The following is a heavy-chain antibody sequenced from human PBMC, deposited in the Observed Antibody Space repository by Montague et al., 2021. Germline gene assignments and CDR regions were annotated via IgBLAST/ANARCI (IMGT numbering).Heavy chain of an antibody. J-gene: IGHJ5*02. V-gene: IGHV4-61*01. Sequence: SETLSLTCSVSGDSVRCGIYHWGWIRQSPGRGLEWIGYICDGGSATYKPSLGSRVITSLDTSSNQFSLNLRSATAADTAVYYCAAYYYGGGGRGSWGQGTLVTVSS. D-gene: IGHD3-22*01. CDR3: AAYYYGGGGRGS. CDR1: GDSVRCGIYH. CDR2: ICDGGSA.